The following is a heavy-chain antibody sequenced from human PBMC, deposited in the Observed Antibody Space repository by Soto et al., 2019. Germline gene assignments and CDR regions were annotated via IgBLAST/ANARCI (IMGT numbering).Heavy chain of an antibody. CDR2: IYYSGST. CDR3: AIRDGSCFDY. V-gene: IGHV4-59*08. J-gene: IGHJ4*02. CDR1: GGSISSHY. Sequence: QVQLQESGPGLVKPSETLSLTCTVSGGSISSHYWSWIRQAPGKGLEWIGYIYYSGSTNYNPSLKSRVTTSVDTAENRFSLKLSSVSAADTAVYYSAIRDGSCFDYWGQGTLVTVSS.